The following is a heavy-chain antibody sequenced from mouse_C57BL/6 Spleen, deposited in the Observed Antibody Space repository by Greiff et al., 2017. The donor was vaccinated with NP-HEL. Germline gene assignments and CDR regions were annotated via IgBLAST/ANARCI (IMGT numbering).Heavy chain of an antibody. CDR2: INPSTGGT. D-gene: IGHD1-1*01. Sequence: VPLHPSGPELVKPGASVKISCKASGYSFTGYYMNWVKQSPEKSLEWIGEINPSTGGTTYNQKFKAKATLTVDKSSSTAYMQLKSLTSEDSAVYYCARDYGSSSYFDYWGKGTTLTVSS. V-gene: IGHV1-42*01. CDR1: GYSFTGYY. CDR3: ARDYGSSSYFDY. J-gene: IGHJ2*01.